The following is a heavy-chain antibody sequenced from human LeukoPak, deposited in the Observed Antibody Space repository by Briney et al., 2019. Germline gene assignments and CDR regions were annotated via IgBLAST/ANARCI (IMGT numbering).Heavy chain of an antibody. CDR1: GGSFSGYY. D-gene: IGHD3-3*01. CDR3: ARYGRTVFGGSLGGWFDP. V-gene: IGHV4-34*01. Sequence: SETLSLTCAVYGGSFSGYYWSWIRQPPGKGLEGFGEINHSGSTNYNPSLKSRVTISVDTSKNQFSLKLSSVTAADTAVYYCARYGRTVFGGSLGGWFDPWGQGTLVIVSS. J-gene: IGHJ5*02. CDR2: INHSGST.